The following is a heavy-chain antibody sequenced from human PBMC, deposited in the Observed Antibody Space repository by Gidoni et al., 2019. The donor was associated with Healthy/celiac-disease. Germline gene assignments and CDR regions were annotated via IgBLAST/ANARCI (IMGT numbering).Heavy chain of an antibody. CDR1: GFTFSSYS. Sequence: EVQLVESGGGLVKPGGSLRLSCEASGFTFSSYSMNWVRQAPGKGLEWVSSISSSSSYIYYADSVKGRFTISRDNAKNSLYLQMNSLRAEDTAVYYCARSIGPYGDYVRYWGQGTLVTVSS. D-gene: IGHD4-17*01. CDR2: ISSSSSYI. J-gene: IGHJ4*02. V-gene: IGHV3-21*01. CDR3: ARSIGPYGDYVRY.